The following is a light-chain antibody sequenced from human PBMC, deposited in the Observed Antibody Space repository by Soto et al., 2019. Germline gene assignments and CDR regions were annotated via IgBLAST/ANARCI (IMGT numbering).Light chain of an antibody. CDR1: QSISRY. CDR2: DAS. V-gene: IGKV3-11*01. CDR3: QQRSNWLIT. Sequence: EIVLTQSPATLSLSPGERATLSCRASQSISRYLAWYQQKPGQAPRLLIYDASNRATGIPARFSGSGSGTDFTLTISSLEPEDFAAYYCQQRSNWLITFGQGTRLEIK. J-gene: IGKJ5*01.